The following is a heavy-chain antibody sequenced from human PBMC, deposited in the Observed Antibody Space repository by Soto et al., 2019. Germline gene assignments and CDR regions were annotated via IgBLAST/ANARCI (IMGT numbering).Heavy chain of an antibody. J-gene: IGHJ6*02. CDR3: VMVDNYVTPTPQDV. V-gene: IGHV1-18*01. CDR1: GYIFVNYG. D-gene: IGHD3-16*01. Sequence: QVQLVQSGDEVKKPGASVKVSCKASGYIFVNYGIAWVRQAPGQGLEWMGWISPYTGNTHSATKIQGRLTMTTDTSTSTAYTDLGSLTSDDPAVYYCVMVDNYVTPTPQDVWGQGTTVTVSS. CDR2: ISPYTGNT.